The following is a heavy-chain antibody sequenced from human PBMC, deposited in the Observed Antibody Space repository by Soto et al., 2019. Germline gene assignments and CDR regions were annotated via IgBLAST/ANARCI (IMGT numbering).Heavy chain of an antibody. CDR3: ARSRIIGMTWSFDY. D-gene: IGHD1-20*01. V-gene: IGHV5-51*01. J-gene: IGHJ4*02. CDR2: IYPADSDT. Sequence: ESLKISCKVSGYSFVNYWIGWVRQMPGKGLEWMGIIYPADSDTRYSPSFQGQVTISADKSINTAYLQWSSLQASDTATYYCARSRIIGMTWSFDYWGQGTRVTVSS. CDR1: GYSFVNYW.